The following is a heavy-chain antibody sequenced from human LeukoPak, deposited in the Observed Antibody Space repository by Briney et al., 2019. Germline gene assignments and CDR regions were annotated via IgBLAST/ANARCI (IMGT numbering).Heavy chain of an antibody. CDR3: ARGGVGATPRGALFDY. J-gene: IGHJ4*02. CDR1: GGSISSYY. V-gene: IGHV4-59*01. Sequence: SETLSLTCTVSGGSISSYYWSWIRQPPGKGLEWIGYIYYSGSTNYNPSLKSRVTISVDTSKNQFSLKLSSVTAADTAVYYCARGGVGATPRGALFDYWGQGTLVTVPS. CDR2: IYYSGST. D-gene: IGHD1-26*01.